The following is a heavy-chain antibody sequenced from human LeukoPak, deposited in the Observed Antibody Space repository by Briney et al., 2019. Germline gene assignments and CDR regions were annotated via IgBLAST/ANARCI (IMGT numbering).Heavy chain of an antibody. D-gene: IGHD3-22*01. CDR1: GFTFSSYA. CDR2: ISYDGSNK. J-gene: IGHJ4*02. CDR3: ASSFVRYYYDSSGTSPVNY. V-gene: IGHV3-30-3*01. Sequence: GGSLRLSRAASGFTFSSYAMHWVRQAPGKGLEWVAVISYDGSNKYYADSVKGRFTISRDNSKNTLYLQMNSLRAEDTAVYYCASSFVRYYYDSSGTSPVNYWGQGTLVTVSS.